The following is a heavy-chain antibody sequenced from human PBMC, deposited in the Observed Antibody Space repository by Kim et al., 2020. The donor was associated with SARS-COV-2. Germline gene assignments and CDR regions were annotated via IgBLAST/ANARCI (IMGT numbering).Heavy chain of an antibody. D-gene: IGHD6-6*01. CDR3: ARSVYSSSSWGFDP. V-gene: IGHV4-39*01. J-gene: IGHJ5*02. Sequence: NPSLKSRVTISVDTSKNQFSLKLSSVTAADTAVYYCARSVYSSSSWGFDPWGQGTLVTVSS.